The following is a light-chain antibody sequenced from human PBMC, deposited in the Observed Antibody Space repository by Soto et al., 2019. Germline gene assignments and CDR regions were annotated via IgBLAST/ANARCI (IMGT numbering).Light chain of an antibody. Sequence: EIVLTQSPGTLSLSPGERATLSCRASQSVSSSYLAWYQQKPGQAPRLLIYGASSRATGIPDRFSDSGSGTDFTLTISRLEPEVFAVYYCQQYGSSLPTFGQGTKVEIK. CDR3: QQYGSSLPT. CDR1: QSVSSSY. J-gene: IGKJ1*01. CDR2: GAS. V-gene: IGKV3-20*01.